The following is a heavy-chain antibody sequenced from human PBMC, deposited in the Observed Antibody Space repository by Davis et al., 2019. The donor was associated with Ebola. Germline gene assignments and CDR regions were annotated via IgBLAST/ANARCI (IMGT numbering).Heavy chain of an antibody. Sequence: ASVKVSCKASGYTFTSYGISWVRQAPGQGLEWMGWISAYNGNTNYAQKLQGRVTMTTDTSTSTAYMELRSLRSDDTAVYYCARGRSSSGWFKENYFDYWGQGTLVTVSS. CDR1: GYTFTSYG. D-gene: IGHD6-19*01. CDR3: ARGRSSSGWFKENYFDY. CDR2: ISAYNGNT. V-gene: IGHV1-18*01. J-gene: IGHJ4*02.